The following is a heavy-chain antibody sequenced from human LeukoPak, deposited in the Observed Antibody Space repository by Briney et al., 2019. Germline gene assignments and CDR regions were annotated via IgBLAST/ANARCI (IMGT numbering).Heavy chain of an antibody. Sequence: PGGSLRLSCAASGFTFRNYAMSWVRQAPGKGLERVSYISGSSGTIYYADSVQGRSTISRDNAKSSLYLQMNSLRAEDTAVYYCARRSEFGVLYYMDVWGKGTTVTVSS. CDR2: ISGSSGTI. CDR3: ARRSEFGVLYYMDV. V-gene: IGHV3-48*01. CDR1: GFTFRNYA. J-gene: IGHJ6*03. D-gene: IGHD3-16*01.